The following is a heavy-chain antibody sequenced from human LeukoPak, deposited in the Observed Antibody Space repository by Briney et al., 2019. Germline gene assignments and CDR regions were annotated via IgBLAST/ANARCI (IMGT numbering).Heavy chain of an antibody. CDR3: ARVHGDYNWFDP. D-gene: IGHD4-17*01. V-gene: IGHV4-59*12. CDR1: GGSISSYY. J-gene: IGHJ5*02. CDR2: IYYSGST. Sequence: SETLSLTCTVSGGSISSYYWSWIRQPPGKGLEWIGYIYYSGSTNYNPSLKSRVTISVDTSKNQFSLKLSSVTAADTAVYYCARVHGDYNWFDPWGQGTLVTVSS.